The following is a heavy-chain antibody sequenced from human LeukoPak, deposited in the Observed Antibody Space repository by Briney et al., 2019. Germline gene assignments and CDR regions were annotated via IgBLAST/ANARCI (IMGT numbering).Heavy chain of an antibody. CDR2: ISYDGSNK. D-gene: IGHD3-16*01. CDR3: AKPSGEDYAFDI. CDR1: GFTFSSYG. J-gene: IGHJ3*02. Sequence: GGSLRLSCAASGFTFSSYGMHWVRQAPGKGLEWVAVISYDGSNKYYADSVKDRFTIPRDNSKNTLYLQMNSLRAEDTAVYYCAKPSGEDYAFDIWGQGTMVTVSS. V-gene: IGHV3-30*18.